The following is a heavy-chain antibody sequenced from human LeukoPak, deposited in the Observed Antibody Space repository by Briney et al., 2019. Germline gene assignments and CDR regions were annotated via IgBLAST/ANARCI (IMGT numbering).Heavy chain of an antibody. CDR1: GFTFSSYS. V-gene: IGHV3-74*01. Sequence: GGSLRLSCAASGFTFSSYSMNWVRQAPGKGLVWVSRINTDGSSTAYADSVKGRFTISRDNAKNTLYLQMNSLKNEDTAVYYCAKDRLWNSFDSWGQGTLVTVSS. CDR3: AKDRLWNSFDS. J-gene: IGHJ4*02. CDR2: INTDGSST. D-gene: IGHD1-1*01.